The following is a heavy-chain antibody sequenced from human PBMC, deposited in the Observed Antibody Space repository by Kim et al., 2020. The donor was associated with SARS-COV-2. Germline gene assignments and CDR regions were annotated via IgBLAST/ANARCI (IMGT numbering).Heavy chain of an antibody. CDR2: IRSKAYGGTT. Sequence: GGSLRLSCTASGFTFGDYAMSWFRQAPGKGLEWVGFIRSKAYGGTTEYAASVKGRFTISRDDSKSIAYLQMNSLKTEDTAVYYCTRGGDYGDYPNPNFDYWGQGTLVTVSS. J-gene: IGHJ4*02. V-gene: IGHV3-49*03. CDR3: TRGGDYGDYPNPNFDY. D-gene: IGHD4-17*01. CDR1: GFTFGDYA.